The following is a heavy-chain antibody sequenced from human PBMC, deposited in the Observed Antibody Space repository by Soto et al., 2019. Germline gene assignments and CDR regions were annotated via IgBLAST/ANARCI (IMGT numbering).Heavy chain of an antibody. CDR1: GYTFTSYD. V-gene: IGHV1-8*01. CDR3: ARTVTTRYYYYIDV. J-gene: IGHJ6*03. CDR2: MNPNSGNT. D-gene: IGHD4-17*01. Sequence: QVQLVQSGAEVKKPGASVKVSCKASGYTFTSYDINWVRQATGQGLEWMGWMNPNSGNTGYAQKFQGRVTMTRNTSISTAYMELSSLRSEDTAVYYCARTVTTRYYYYIDVWGKGTTVTVSS.